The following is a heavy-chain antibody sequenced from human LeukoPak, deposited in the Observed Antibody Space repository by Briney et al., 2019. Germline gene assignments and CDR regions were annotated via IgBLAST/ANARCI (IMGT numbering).Heavy chain of an antibody. CDR2: MNPNSGNT. CDR1: GYTFTSYD. Sequence: ASVKVSCKASGYTFTSYDINWVRQATGQGLEWMGWMNPNSGNTGYAQKFQGRVTMITDTSISTAYMELSRLRSDDTAVYYCARQIVSGSMDCDFWGQGTLVTVSS. D-gene: IGHD2-21*01. CDR3: ARQIVSGSMDCDF. V-gene: IGHV1-8*01. J-gene: IGHJ4*02.